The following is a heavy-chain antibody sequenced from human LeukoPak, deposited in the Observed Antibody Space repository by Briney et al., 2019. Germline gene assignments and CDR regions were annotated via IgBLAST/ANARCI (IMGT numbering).Heavy chain of an antibody. CDR1: GGTFISYA. CDR2: IIPIFGTA. V-gene: IGHV1-69*13. D-gene: IGHD1-26*01. Sequence: GASVKVSCKASGGTFISYAISWVRQAPGQGLEWMGGIIPIFGTANYAQKFQGRVTITADESTSTAYMELSSLRSEDTAVYYCARAKWELPGDFDYWGQGTLVTVSS. CDR3: ARAKWELPGDFDY. J-gene: IGHJ4*02.